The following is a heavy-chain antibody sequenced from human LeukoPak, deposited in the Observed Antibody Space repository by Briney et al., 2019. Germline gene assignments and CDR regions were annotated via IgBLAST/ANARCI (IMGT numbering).Heavy chain of an antibody. Sequence: PSETLSLTCTVSGYSISSGHYWSWIRQPPGKGLEWIGSIYYSGSTYYKPSLKSRVTISVDTSKNQFSLKLSSVTAADTAVYYCARNRYYYGSGNYGVPNWFDPWGQGTLVTVSS. CDR2: IYYSGST. J-gene: IGHJ5*02. CDR1: GYSISSGHY. CDR3: ARNRYYYGSGNYGVPNWFDP. V-gene: IGHV4-38-2*02. D-gene: IGHD3-10*01.